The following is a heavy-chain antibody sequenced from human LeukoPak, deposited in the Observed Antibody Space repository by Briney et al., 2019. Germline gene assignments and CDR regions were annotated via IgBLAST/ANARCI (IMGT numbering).Heavy chain of an antibody. J-gene: IGHJ4*02. V-gene: IGHV3-23*01. CDR2: ISGSGGST. CDR3: AKDFSPYSGSYYYFDY. CDR1: GFTFSSYS. D-gene: IGHD1-26*01. Sequence: GGSLRLSCAASGFTFSSYSMNWVRQAPGKGLEWVSAISGSGGSTYYADSVKGRFTISRDNSKNTLYLQMNSLRAEDTAVYYCAKDFSPYSGSYYYFDYWGQGTLVTVSS.